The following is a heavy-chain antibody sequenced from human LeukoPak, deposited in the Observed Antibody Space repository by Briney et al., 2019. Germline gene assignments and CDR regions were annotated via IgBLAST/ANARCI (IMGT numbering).Heavy chain of an antibody. Sequence: PGGSLRLSCAASGFTFSSYWMSWVRQAPGKGLEWVANIKQDGSEKYYVDSVKGRFTISRDNAKNSLYLQMNSLRAEDTAVYYCARSLRYCSSTSCYFPYNWFDPWGQGTLVTVSS. J-gene: IGHJ5*02. CDR1: GFTFSSYW. D-gene: IGHD2-2*01. CDR2: IKQDGSEK. CDR3: ARSLRYCSSTSCYFPYNWFDP. V-gene: IGHV3-7*03.